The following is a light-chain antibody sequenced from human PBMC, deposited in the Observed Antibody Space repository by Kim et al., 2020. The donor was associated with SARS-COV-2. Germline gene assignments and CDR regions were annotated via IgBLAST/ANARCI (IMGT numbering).Light chain of an antibody. V-gene: IGLV2-11*01. J-gene: IGLJ3*02. CDR2: DVS. CDR3: CSYAGSYTRV. CDR1: SSDVGGYNY. Sequence: GPSVTISCTGTSSDVGGYNYVSWYQQHPGKAPNLMFYDVSKRPSGVPDRFSGSKSGNTASLTISGLQAEDEADYYCCSYAGSYTRVFGGGTKLTVL.